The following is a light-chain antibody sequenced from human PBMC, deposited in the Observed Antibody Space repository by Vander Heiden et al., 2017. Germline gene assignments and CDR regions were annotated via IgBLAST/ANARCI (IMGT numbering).Light chain of an antibody. Sequence: QSVLTQPPSVSGAPGQRVTIPCTGTSSNIGAGYDVYWYQQLPETAPKLLIYGNNNRPSGVPDRFSGSKSGTSASLAITGLEAEDEADYYCQSYDSGPYVFGTGTRVTVL. CDR3: QSYDSGPYV. CDR1: SSNIGAGYD. CDR2: GNN. V-gene: IGLV1-40*01. J-gene: IGLJ1*01.